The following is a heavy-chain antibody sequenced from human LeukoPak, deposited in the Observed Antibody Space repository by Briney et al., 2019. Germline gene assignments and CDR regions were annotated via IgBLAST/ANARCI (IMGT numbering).Heavy chain of an antibody. J-gene: IGHJ5*02. Sequence: ASVKVSCKASGYTFTSYGISWVRQAPGQGLEWMGWISAYNGNTNYAQKVQGRVTMTTDTSTSTAYMELRSLRSDDTAVYYCARVTIMVPTGTDWFDPWGQGSLVTVSS. V-gene: IGHV1-18*01. CDR1: GYTFTSYG. CDR2: ISAYNGNT. D-gene: IGHD4/OR15-4a*01. CDR3: ARVTIMVPTGTDWFDP.